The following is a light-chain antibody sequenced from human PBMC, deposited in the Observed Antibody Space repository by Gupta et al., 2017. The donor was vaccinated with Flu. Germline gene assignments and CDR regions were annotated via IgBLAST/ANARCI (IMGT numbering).Light chain of an antibody. Sequence: EIVMTQSPATLSVSPGERATLSCRASQSISSKLAWYQQKPGQAPRLLIFGASTRATGIPARFSGSGSGTEFTLTISSLQSEDFVVYYCQQYSNWPLLTFGGGTKVEIK. V-gene: IGKV3-15*01. CDR3: QQYSNWPLLT. J-gene: IGKJ4*01. CDR1: QSISSK. CDR2: GAS.